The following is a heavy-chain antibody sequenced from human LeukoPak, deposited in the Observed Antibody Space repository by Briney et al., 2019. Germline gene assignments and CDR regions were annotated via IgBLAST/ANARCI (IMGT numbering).Heavy chain of an antibody. V-gene: IGHV3-33*06. CDR2: IWYDGSNK. Sequence: GGSLRLSCAASGFTFSSYGMHWVRQAPGKGLEWVAVIWYDGSNKYYADSVKGRFTISRDNSKNTLYLQMNSLRAEDTAVYYCAKQPNYATFDYWGQGTLVTVSS. CDR3: AKQPNYATFDY. D-gene: IGHD1-7*01. CDR1: GFTFSSYG. J-gene: IGHJ4*02.